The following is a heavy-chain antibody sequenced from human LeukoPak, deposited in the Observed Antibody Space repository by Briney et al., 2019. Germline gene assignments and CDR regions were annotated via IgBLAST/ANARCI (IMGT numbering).Heavy chain of an antibody. D-gene: IGHD7-27*01. CDR2: ISYDGSNR. CDR1: GFTFSSYA. Sequence: GGSLRLSCAASGFTFSSYAMHWVRQAPGKGLEWVAIISYDGSNRYHADSVKGRFTISIDNSKSTLYLQMNSLTGDDTAIYYCAKDLGTWGASDIWGQGTMVTVSS. V-gene: IGHV3-30-3*01. J-gene: IGHJ3*02. CDR3: AKDLGTWGASDI.